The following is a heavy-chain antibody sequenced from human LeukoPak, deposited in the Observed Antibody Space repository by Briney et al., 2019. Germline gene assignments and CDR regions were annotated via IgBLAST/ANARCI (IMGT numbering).Heavy chain of an antibody. V-gene: IGHV3-7*01. J-gene: IGHJ4*02. D-gene: IGHD4-17*01. CDR3: VRYRDGEYDY. CDR1: GFTFSSHW. Sequence: GGSLRLSCAGSGFTFSSHWMTWVRQAPGKGLEWVANIKQDGSEKYYVDSVKGRFAISRDNAKSSLYLEMSSLRAEDTAVYYCVRYRDGEYDYWGQGTLVTVSS. CDR2: IKQDGSEK.